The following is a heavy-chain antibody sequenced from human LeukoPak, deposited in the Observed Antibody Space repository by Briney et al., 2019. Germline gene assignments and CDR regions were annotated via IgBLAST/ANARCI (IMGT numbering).Heavy chain of an antibody. CDR3: AKDLSWFGGSLATFGY. D-gene: IGHD3-10*01. CDR1: GFPFSSHG. Sequence: GGSLRLSCAASGFPFSSHGMSWVRQAPGKGLEWVSGIIGGGGSTYYADSVKGRFTISGDNSRNTLFLQMNSLRAEDTAVYYCAKDLSWFGGSLATFGYWGQGTLATVSS. J-gene: IGHJ4*02. CDR2: IIGGGGST. V-gene: IGHV3-23*01.